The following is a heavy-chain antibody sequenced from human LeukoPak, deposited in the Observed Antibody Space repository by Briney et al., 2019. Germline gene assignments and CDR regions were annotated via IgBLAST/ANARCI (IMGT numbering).Heavy chain of an antibody. CDR3: TRENSGSLSLEY. V-gene: IGHV3-7*01. CDR1: GYTFSIYW. J-gene: IGHJ4*02. D-gene: IGHD1-26*01. Sequence: GGSLRLSCAASGYTFSIYWMNWVRQAPGKGLEWVASIKQDGSETYYMESVQGRFTISRDNDMNFLYLQLSSLRAEDTAVYYCTRENSGSLSLEYWGQGTLLTVSS. CDR2: IKQDGSET.